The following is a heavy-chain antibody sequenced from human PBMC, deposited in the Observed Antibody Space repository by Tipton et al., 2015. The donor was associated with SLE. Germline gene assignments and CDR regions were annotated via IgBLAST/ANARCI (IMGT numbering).Heavy chain of an antibody. CDR3: ARGGEYDYIWGSYTLS. J-gene: IGHJ4*02. D-gene: IGHD3-16*01. V-gene: IGHV4-39*07. CDR2: IYYSGST. CDR1: GGSISSSSYY. Sequence: LRLSCTVSGGSISSSSYYWGWIRQPPGKGLEWIGSIYYSGSTNYNPSLKSRVTISVDTSKNQFSLKLSSVTAADTAVYYCARGGEYDYIWGSYTLSWGQGTLVTVSS.